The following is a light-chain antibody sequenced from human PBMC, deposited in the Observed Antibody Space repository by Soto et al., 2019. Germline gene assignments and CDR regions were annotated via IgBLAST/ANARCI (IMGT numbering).Light chain of an antibody. CDR1: QSVSSN. V-gene: IGKV3-15*01. CDR3: HQYYNWPNT. CDR2: GAS. Sequence: EIVMTQSPATLSVSPGERATLSCRASQSVSSNLAWYQQNPGQAPRLLIYGASTRATGIPARFSGSGSGAEFILTISSLQSEDFVVYYCHQYYNWPNTFGQGTKLEIK. J-gene: IGKJ2*01.